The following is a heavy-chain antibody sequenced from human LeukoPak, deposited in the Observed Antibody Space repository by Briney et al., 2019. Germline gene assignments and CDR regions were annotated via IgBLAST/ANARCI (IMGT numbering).Heavy chain of an antibody. CDR3: ARASGSNRLDY. CDR1: GFTFEDFA. V-gene: IGHV3-9*03. D-gene: IGHD1-26*01. J-gene: IGHJ4*02. Sequence: PGGSLRLSCAASGFTFEDFAIQWVRQAPGKGLEWVSGITWNSGRVTYADAVKGRFTISRDNAKKYLYLQIGGLRAEDMALYYCARASGSNRLDYWGQGTLVTVSS. CDR2: ITWNSGRV.